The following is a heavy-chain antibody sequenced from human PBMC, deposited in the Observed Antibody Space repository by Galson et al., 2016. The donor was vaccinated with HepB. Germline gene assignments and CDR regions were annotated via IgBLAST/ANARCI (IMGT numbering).Heavy chain of an antibody. CDR1: GFTFSDYY. CDR2: ISGSGTSI. CDR3: ARDGSGWLFDS. D-gene: IGHD6-19*01. Sequence: LRLSCAASGFTFSDYYMSWVRQAPGKGLEWLSIISGSGTSIYYADSVKGRFTVSRDNTKNLVYLQMNSLRAEDTAVYYCARDGSGWLFDSWGQGTLVTVSS. V-gene: IGHV3-11*04. J-gene: IGHJ4*02.